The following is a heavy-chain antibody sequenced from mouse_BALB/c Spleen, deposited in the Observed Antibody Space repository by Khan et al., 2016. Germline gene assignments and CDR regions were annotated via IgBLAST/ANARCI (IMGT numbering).Heavy chain of an antibody. J-gene: IGHJ2*01. CDR1: GYSITSGYY. Sequence: EVQLQESGPGLVKPSQSLSLTCSVTGYSITSGYYWNWIRQFPGNKLEWMGYISYDGSHNYNPSLKNRISITRDTSKNQFFLKLNSVTTEDTATXCCARASYFDYWGQGTTLTVSS. CDR2: ISYDGSH. V-gene: IGHV3-6*02. CDR3: ARASYFDY.